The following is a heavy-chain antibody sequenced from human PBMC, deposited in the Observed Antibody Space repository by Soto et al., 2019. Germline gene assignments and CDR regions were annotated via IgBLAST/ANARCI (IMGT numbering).Heavy chain of an antibody. V-gene: IGHV4-31*03. Sequence: PSETLSLTCTVSGGPISSGGHHWSWIRQHPAKGLEWIGHIYYSGTTYYNPSLKSRATISAETSEKQLSLKLISVTAADTAVYFCARLMATSWFDPWGQGTPVTVSS. J-gene: IGHJ5*02. CDR2: IYYSGTT. CDR1: GGPISSGGHH. CDR3: ARLMATSWFDP.